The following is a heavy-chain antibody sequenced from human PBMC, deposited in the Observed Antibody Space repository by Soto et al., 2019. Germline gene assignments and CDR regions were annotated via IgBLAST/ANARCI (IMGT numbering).Heavy chain of an antibody. D-gene: IGHD3-10*01. J-gene: IGHJ4*02. CDR3: YGSGSYYPFDY. V-gene: IGHV3-7*01. CDR2: IKQDGSEK. CDR1: GFTFSSYW. Sequence: GGSLRLSCAASGFTFSSYWMSWVRQAPGKGLEWVANIKQDGSEKYYVDSVKGRFTISRDNTKNSLYLQMNSLRAEDTAVYYCYGSGSYYPFDYWGQGTLVTVSS.